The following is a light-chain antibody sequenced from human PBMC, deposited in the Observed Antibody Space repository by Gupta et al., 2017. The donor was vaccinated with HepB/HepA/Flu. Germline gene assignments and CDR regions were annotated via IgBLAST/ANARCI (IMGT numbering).Light chain of an antibody. CDR3: QQDDYWPLT. CDR1: QRISSN. J-gene: IGKJ4*01. CDR2: GAS. V-gene: IGKV3-15*01. Sequence: EIVMTQSPASMSVSPGERTILSCRGSQRISSNLAWYQQKPGQAPRLLIYGASSRATGIPAWCSGSGAGTEFILIISSLQSEDVTVYYCQQDDYWPLTFGGGTKVEIK.